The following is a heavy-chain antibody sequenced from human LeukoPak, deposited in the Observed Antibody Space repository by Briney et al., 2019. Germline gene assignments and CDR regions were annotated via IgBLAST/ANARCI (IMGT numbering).Heavy chain of an antibody. CDR2: IYYTGNT. CDR3: ARRGNFYDYYFNY. J-gene: IGHJ4*02. V-gene: IGHV4-39*07. CDR1: GGSISSSSYY. D-gene: IGHD1-26*01. Sequence: PSETLSLTCTVSGGSISSSSYYSGWIRQPPGKGREWIGTIYYTGNTYYNPSLKSRVTISVDTSKSQFSLNLSSVTAADTAVYYCARRGNFYDYYFNYWGQGTLVTVSS.